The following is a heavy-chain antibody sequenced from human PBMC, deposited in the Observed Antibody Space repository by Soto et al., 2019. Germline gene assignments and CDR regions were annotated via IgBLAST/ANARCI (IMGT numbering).Heavy chain of an antibody. CDR1: GGTFSSYA. D-gene: IGHD7-27*01. CDR3: ASQLTGDYYYYGMDV. CDR2: IIPIFGTA. Sequence: QVQLVQSGAEMKKPGSSVKVSCKASGGTFSSYAISWVRQAPGQGLEWMGGIIPIFGTADYAQKFQGRVRSTADESTSTAFMELSSLRSEDTAVYYCASQLTGDYYYYGMDVWGQGTTVTVSS. J-gene: IGHJ6*02. V-gene: IGHV1-69*12.